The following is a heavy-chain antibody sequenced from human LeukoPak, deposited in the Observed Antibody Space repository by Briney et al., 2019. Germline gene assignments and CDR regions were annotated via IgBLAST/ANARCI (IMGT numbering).Heavy chain of an antibody. CDR2: IYYSGST. CDR3: ARLTMVRGVNSYYYYYGMDV. CDR1: GGSISSYY. V-gene: IGHV4-59*01. Sequence: SETLSLTCTVSGGSISSYYWSWIRQPPGKGLEWIGYIYYSGSTNYNPSLKSRVTISVDTSKNQFSLKLSSVTAADTAVYYCARLTMVRGVNSYYYYYGMDVWGQGTTVTVSS. D-gene: IGHD3-10*01. J-gene: IGHJ6*02.